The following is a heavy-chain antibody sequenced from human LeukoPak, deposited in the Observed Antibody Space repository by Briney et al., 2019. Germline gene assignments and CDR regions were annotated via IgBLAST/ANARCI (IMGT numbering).Heavy chain of an antibody. J-gene: IGHJ3*02. D-gene: IGHD4-17*01. V-gene: IGHV1-8*01. CDR2: MNPNSGNT. CDR3: ASSLTVTTDAFDI. CDR1: GYTFTSYD. Sequence: ASVKVSCKASGYTFTSYDINWVRQATGQGLEWMGWMNPNSGNTGYAQKFQGRVTMTRNTSISTAYMELSSLRSEDTAVYYCASSLTVTTDAFDIWGQGTMVTVSS.